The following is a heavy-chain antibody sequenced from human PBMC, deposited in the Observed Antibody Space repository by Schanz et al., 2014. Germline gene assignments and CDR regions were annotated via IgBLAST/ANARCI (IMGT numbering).Heavy chain of an antibody. CDR2: INPNSGDR. V-gene: IGHV1-2*02. D-gene: IGHD1-1*01. J-gene: IGHJ5*02. Sequence: QVQLVQSGAEVKKPGASVKVSCKASGYTFTGHHMHWVRQAPGQGLEWMGWINPNSGDRNYAQKFQGRVTMTRDTSISTAYMELSRLRSDDTAVYYCARDLATTGNNWFDPWGQGTLVTVSS. CDR1: GYTFTGHH. CDR3: ARDLATTGNNWFDP.